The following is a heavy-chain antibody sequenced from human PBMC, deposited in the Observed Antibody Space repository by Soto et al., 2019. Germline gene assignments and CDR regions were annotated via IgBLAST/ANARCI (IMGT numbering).Heavy chain of an antibody. CDR2: ISSSGSTI. V-gene: IGHV3-11*01. CDR3: ARLTAGADYGDYSKTVIDY. J-gene: IGHJ4*02. Sequence: PGGSLRLSCAASGFTFSDYYMSWIRQAPGKGLEWVSYISSSGSTIYYADSVKGRFTISRDNAKNSLYLQMNSLRAEDTAVYYCARLTAGADYGDYSKTVIDYWGQGTLVTVSS. D-gene: IGHD4-17*01. CDR1: GFTFSDYY.